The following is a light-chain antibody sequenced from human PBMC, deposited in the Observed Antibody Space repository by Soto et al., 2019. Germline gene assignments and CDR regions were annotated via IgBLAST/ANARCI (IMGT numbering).Light chain of an antibody. CDR1: QSVSSN. CDR2: GAS. V-gene: IGKV3-15*01. CDR3: QQYNNWPPWT. J-gene: IGKJ1*01. Sequence: LXVSPGERATLSCRASQSVSSNLAWYQQKPGQAPRLLIYGASTRATGIPARFSGSGSGTELTLTISSLQSEDFAVYYCQQYNNWPPWTFGQGTKVEIK.